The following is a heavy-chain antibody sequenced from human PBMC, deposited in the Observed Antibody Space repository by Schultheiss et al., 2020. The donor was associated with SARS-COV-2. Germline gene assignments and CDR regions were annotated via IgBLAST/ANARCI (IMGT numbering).Heavy chain of an antibody. CDR2: ISSSSSYI. D-gene: IGHD3-22*01. CDR3: ARGPGYYDSSGYYYY. CDR1: GFTFSSYS. Sequence: GESLKISCAASGFTFSSYSMNWVRQAPGKGLEWVSSISSSSSYIYYADSVKGRFTISRDNAKNSLYLQMNSLRAEDTAVYYCARGPGYYDSSGYYYYWGQGTLVTVSS. V-gene: IGHV3-21*01. J-gene: IGHJ4*02.